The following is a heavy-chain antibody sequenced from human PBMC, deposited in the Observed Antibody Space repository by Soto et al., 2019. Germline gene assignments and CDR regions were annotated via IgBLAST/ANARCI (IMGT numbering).Heavy chain of an antibody. CDR3: ARRWGSAFEI. D-gene: IGHD3-16*01. V-gene: IGHV1-69*13. CDR2: IIPIFGTA. J-gene: IGHJ3*02. Sequence: SVKVSCKASGGTFSSYAISWVRQAPGQGLEWMGGIIPIFGTANYAQKFQGRVTITADASTSTSYMELSCLTSEDTAVYYCARRWGSAFEIWGQGTMVTVSS. CDR1: GGTFSSYA.